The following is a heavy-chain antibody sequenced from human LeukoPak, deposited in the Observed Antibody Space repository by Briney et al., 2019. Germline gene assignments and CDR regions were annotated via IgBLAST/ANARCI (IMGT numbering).Heavy chain of an antibody. J-gene: IGHJ4*02. CDR1: GFTFSSYS. V-gene: IGHV3-21*01. Sequence: GGSLRLSCAASGFTFSSYSMHWVRQAPGKGREWVSSISSSSSYIYYADSVKGRFTISREHAKNSLYLQMNSRRAEDTAVYYCARGQYSSGWSFDYCGQGTLVTVSS. CDR3: ARGQYSSGWSFDY. CDR2: ISSSSSYI. D-gene: IGHD6-19*01.